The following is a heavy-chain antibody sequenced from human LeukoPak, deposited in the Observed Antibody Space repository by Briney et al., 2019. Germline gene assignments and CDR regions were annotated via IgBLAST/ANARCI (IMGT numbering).Heavy chain of an antibody. Sequence: PGGSLRLSCAASGFTFSSYSMNWVRQAPGKGLEWVSYISSSSSTIYYADSVKGRFTISRDNAKNSLYLQMNSLRDEDTAVYYCARTSGYGDYDLIREDYFDYWGQGTLVTVSS. CDR1: GFTFSSYS. CDR3: ARTSGYGDYDLIREDYFDY. V-gene: IGHV3-48*02. J-gene: IGHJ4*02. CDR2: ISSSSSTI. D-gene: IGHD4-17*01.